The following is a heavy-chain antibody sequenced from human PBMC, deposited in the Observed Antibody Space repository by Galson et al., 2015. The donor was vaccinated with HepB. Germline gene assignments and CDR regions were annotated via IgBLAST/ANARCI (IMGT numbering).Heavy chain of an antibody. D-gene: IGHD6-13*01. CDR2: IKSKTDGGTT. J-gene: IGHJ4*02. CDR3: TTALAAAGPGAY. V-gene: IGHV3-15*01. CDR1: GFTFSNAW. Sequence: SLRLSCAASGFTFSNAWMSWVRQAPGKGLEWVGRIKSKTDGGTTDYAAPVKGRFTISRDDSKNTLYLQMNSLKTEDTAVYYCTTALAAAGPGAYWGQGTLVTVSS.